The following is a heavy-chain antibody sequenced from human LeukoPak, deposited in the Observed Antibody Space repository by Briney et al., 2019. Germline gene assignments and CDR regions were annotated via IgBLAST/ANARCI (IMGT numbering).Heavy chain of an antibody. CDR2: IYYSGTT. J-gene: IGHJ4*02. CDR3: ARERYESGSYYKGYFDN. V-gene: IGHV4-39*07. CDR1: GGSISSSNYS. Sequence: PSETLSLTCTVSGGSISSSNYSWDWIRQPPGKGLEWIGCIYYSGTTYYNPSLKSRLTISVDTSKNQFSLRLSSVTAADTASYYCARERYESGSYYKGYFDNWGQGTLVTVSS. D-gene: IGHD3-10*01.